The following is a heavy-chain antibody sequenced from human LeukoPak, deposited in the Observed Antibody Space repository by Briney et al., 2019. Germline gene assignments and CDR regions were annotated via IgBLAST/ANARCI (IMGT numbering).Heavy chain of an antibody. Sequence: PSETLSLTCTVSGGSISSYYWSWIRQPPGKGLEWIGYIYYSGSTNYNPSLKSRVTISVDTSKNQFSLKLSSVTAADTALYYCARANYGRYYGMDVWGQGTTVTVSS. D-gene: IGHD3-10*01. CDR3: ARANYGRYYGMDV. V-gene: IGHV4-59*01. CDR2: IYYSGST. J-gene: IGHJ6*02. CDR1: GGSISSYY.